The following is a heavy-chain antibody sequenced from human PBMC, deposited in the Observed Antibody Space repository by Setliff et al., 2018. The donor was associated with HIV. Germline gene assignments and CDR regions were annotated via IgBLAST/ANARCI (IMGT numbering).Heavy chain of an antibody. J-gene: IGHJ5*02. Sequence: PSVKVSCKASGGSITNYVINWVRQAPGQGLEWMGGLIPALGIAQYVPKFQGRLTISADESRTTAYMELSGLSSDDSAVYFCAKQIQEIYNPAHPLDAWGQGTLVTVSS. CDR1: GGSITNYV. D-gene: IGHD1-1*01. V-gene: IGHV1-69*10. CDR3: AKQIQEIYNPAHPLDA. CDR2: LIPALGIA.